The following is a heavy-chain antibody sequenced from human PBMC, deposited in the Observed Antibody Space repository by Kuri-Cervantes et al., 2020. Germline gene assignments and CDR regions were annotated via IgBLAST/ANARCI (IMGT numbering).Heavy chain of an antibody. CDR1: GFTFSSYA. Sequence: GESLKISCAASGFTFSSYAMHCVRQAPGKGLEWVAVISYDGSNKYYADSVKGRFTISRENSKNTLYLQMNSLRAEDTAVYYCARSWELLGWFDPWGQGTLVTVSS. J-gene: IGHJ5*02. V-gene: IGHV3-30-3*01. CDR2: ISYDGSNK. CDR3: ARSWELLGWFDP. D-gene: IGHD1-26*01.